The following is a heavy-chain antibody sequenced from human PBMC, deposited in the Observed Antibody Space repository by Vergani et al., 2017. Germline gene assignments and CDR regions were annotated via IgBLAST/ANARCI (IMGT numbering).Heavy chain of an antibody. J-gene: IGHJ2*01. Sequence: EVQLVESGGGLVQPGRSLRLSCAASGFTFDDYAMHWVRQAPGKGLEWFSGINWNSDSIADADSLKGRVTISRDNAKNSLYLQMNSLRAEDTALYYCVKDIAASGNYWYFDLWGRGTLVTVSA. CDR3: VKDIAASGNYWYFDL. CDR2: INWNSDSI. V-gene: IGHV3-9*01. CDR1: GFTFDDYA. D-gene: IGHD6-13*01.